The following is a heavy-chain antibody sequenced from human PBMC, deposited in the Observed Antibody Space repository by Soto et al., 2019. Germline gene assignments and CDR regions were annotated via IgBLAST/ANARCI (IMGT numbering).Heavy chain of an antibody. CDR2: IKQDGSEK. V-gene: IGHV3-7*01. CDR3: ASPNYDFWSGYYSYYFDY. CDR1: GFTFSSYW. Sequence: AGGSLRLSCAASGFTFSSYWMSWVRQAPGKGLEWVANIKQDGSEKYYVDSVKGRFTISRDNAKNSLYLQMNSLRAEDTAVYYCASPNYDFWSGYYSYYFDYWGQGTLVTVSS. D-gene: IGHD3-3*01. J-gene: IGHJ4*02.